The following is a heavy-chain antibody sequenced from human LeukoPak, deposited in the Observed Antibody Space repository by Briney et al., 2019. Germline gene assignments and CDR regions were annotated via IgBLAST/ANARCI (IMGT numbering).Heavy chain of an antibody. Sequence: ASVKVSCKASGYTFTGYYMHWVRQAPGQGLEWMGWINPNSGGTNYAQKFQGRVTMTRDTSISTAYMELSRLRSDGTAVYYCARGAAYYYDSSGYFDYWGQGTLVTVSS. V-gene: IGHV1-2*02. CDR2: INPNSGGT. CDR1: GYTFTGYY. D-gene: IGHD3-22*01. CDR3: ARGAAYYYDSSGYFDY. J-gene: IGHJ4*02.